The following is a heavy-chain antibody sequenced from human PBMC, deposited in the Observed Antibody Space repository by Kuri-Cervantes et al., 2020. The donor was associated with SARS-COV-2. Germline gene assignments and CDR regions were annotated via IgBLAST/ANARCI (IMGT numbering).Heavy chain of an antibody. CDR2: ISSSGSTI. D-gene: IGHD3-3*01. Sequence: GGSLRLSCAASGFTFSDYYMSWIRQAPGKGLEWVSYISSSGSTIYYADSVKGRSTISRDNAKNSLYLQMNSLKTEDTAVYYCTTDPNYDFWSGYPQFDYWGQGTLVTVSS. J-gene: IGHJ4*02. CDR3: TTDPNYDFWSGYPQFDY. CDR1: GFTFSDYY. V-gene: IGHV3-11*01.